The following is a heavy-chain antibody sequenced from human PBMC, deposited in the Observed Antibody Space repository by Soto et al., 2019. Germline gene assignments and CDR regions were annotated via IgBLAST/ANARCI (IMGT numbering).Heavy chain of an antibody. CDR3: ARDQVGYSSSHAYYYYGMDV. Sequence: ASVKVSCKASGYTFTSYGISWVRQAPGQGLEWMGIINPSGGSTSYAQEFQGRVTMTRDTSTSTVYMELSSLRSEDTAVYYCARDQVGYSSSHAYYYYGMDVWGPGTTVTVSS. V-gene: IGHV1-46*01. CDR2: INPSGGST. J-gene: IGHJ6*02. D-gene: IGHD6-6*01. CDR1: GYTFTSYG.